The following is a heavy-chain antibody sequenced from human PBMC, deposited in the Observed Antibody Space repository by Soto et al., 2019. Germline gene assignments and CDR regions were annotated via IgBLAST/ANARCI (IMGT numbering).Heavy chain of an antibody. Sequence: QVKLVQSGAEEKKPGASVKVSCKASGYTFTSYAMHWVRQAPGQRLEWMGWINAGNGNTKYSQKFQGRVTITRDTSASTGYMELSSLRSEDTAVYHCARGIAPYDFDYWGQGTLVTVSS. CDR1: GYTFTSYA. J-gene: IGHJ4*02. D-gene: IGHD6-13*01. V-gene: IGHV1-3*05. CDR2: INAGNGNT. CDR3: ARGIAPYDFDY.